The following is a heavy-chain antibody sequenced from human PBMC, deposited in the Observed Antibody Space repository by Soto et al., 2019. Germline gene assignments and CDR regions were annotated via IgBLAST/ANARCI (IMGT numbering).Heavy chain of an antibody. D-gene: IGHD3-10*01. CDR3: ARASGYGSVSSVNHYLDC. V-gene: IGHV3-7*01. Sequence: GGSLRLSCAASGITLRRYWISWVRQAPGKGLEWLATIKTDASEKKYVDSVKGRFTVSRDNAKNTLYLQMDSLRAEDTAVYYCARASGYGSVSSVNHYLDCWGRGTLVTVSS. CDR1: GITLRRYW. J-gene: IGHJ4*01. CDR2: IKTDASEK.